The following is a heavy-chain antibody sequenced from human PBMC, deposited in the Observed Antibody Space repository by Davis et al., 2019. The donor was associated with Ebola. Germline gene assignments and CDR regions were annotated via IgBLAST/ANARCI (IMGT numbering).Heavy chain of an antibody. Sequence: AASVKVSCKASGGTFSSYAISWVRQAPGQGLEWMGWMNPNTGYTMYAQKFQGRVTMTSDTPSSTAYMELSSLKSDDTAVYYCARVLFSVWNYEALDIWGQGTTVTVSS. V-gene: IGHV1-2*02. CDR1: GGTFSSYA. D-gene: IGHD1-7*01. CDR3: ARVLFSVWNYEALDI. CDR2: MNPNTGYT. J-gene: IGHJ3*02.